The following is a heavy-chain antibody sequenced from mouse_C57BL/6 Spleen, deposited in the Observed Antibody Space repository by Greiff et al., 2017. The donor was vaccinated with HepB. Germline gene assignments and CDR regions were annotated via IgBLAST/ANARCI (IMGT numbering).Heavy chain of an antibody. J-gene: IGHJ4*01. D-gene: IGHD2-3*01. Sequence: EVKLVESGGGLVQPGGSLSLSCAASGFTFTDYYMSWVRQPPGKALEWLGFIRNKANGYTTEYSASVKGRFTISRDNSQSILYLQMNALRAQDSATYYCASDGYHLAMDYWGQGTSVTVSS. CDR3: ASDGYHLAMDY. CDR2: IRNKANGYTT. V-gene: IGHV7-3*01. CDR1: GFTFTDYY.